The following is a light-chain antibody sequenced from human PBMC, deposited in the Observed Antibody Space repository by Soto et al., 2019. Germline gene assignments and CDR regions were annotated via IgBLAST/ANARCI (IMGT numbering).Light chain of an antibody. CDR1: QSVSSY. CDR2: DAS. Sequence: EIVLTQSPATLSLSPGERATPSCRASQSVSSYLAWYQQKPGQAPRLLIYDASNRATGIPARFSGSGSGTEFTLTISSLQPDDFATYYCQHYNSYSEAFGQGTKVDIK. V-gene: IGKV3-11*01. J-gene: IGKJ1*01. CDR3: QHYNSYSEA.